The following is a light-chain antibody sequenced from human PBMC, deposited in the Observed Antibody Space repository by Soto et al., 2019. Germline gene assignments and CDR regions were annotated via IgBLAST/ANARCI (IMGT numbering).Light chain of an antibody. CDR3: MQGTHWPPT. Sequence: DVVMTQSPLSLPVTLGQPASISCRSSQSLVYSDGNAYLNWFQQRPGQSPRRLIYTASNRDSGVPDRFSCSGSGTDFTLKISRVEAEDVGVYYCMQGTHWPPTFGQGTKVEIK. CDR2: TAS. V-gene: IGKV2-30*01. J-gene: IGKJ1*01. CDR1: QSLVYSDGNAY.